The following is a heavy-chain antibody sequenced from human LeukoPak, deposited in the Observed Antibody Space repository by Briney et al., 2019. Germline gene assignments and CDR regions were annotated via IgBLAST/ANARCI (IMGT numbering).Heavy chain of an antibody. CDR3: ARDLGCSSTSCYNHYFDY. CDR1: GGTFSSYA. Sequence: PVKVSCKASGGTFSSYAISWVRQAPGQGLEWMGGIIPIFGTANYAQKFQGRVTITADESTSTAYMELSSLRSEDTAVYYCARDLGCSSTSCYNHYFDYWGQGTLVTVSS. D-gene: IGHD2-2*02. V-gene: IGHV1-69*13. J-gene: IGHJ4*02. CDR2: IIPIFGTA.